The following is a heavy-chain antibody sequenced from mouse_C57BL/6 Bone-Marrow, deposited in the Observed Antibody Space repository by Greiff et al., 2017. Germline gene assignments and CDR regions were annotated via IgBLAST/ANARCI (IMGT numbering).Heavy chain of an antibody. CDR1: GFNIKDDY. CDR3: TTGGSSWFAY. J-gene: IGHJ3*01. V-gene: IGHV14-4*01. CDR2: IDPEDGDT. D-gene: IGHD1-1*02. Sequence: VQLQQSGAELVRPGASVKLSCTASGFNIKDDYMHWVKQRPEQGLEWIGWIDPEDGDTEYASKFPGKATLTADTSSNTAYLRLSSLTSENTAVSDCTTGGSSWFAYWGQGTLVTVSA.